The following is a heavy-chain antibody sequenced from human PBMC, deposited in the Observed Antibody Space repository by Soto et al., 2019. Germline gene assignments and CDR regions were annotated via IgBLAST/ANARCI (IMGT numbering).Heavy chain of an antibody. V-gene: IGHV1-18*01. CDR2: ISGYNGNT. D-gene: IGHD2-2*01. CDR3: ARDEVPAANWLDR. J-gene: IGHJ5*02. Sequence: ASVKVSCKASGYTFINYGISWVRQAPGQGLEWMGWISGYNGNTKYAEKLQGRVTMTTDTSTTTAYMELRSLRSDDTAVYCCARDEVPAANWLDRWGQGTLVTVSS. CDR1: GYTFINYG.